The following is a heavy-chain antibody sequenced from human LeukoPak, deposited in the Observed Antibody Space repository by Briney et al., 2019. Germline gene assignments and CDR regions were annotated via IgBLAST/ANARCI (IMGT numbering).Heavy chain of an antibody. D-gene: IGHD1-26*01. CDR1: GYTFTGYD. Sequence: GASVKVSCKASGYTFTGYDINWVRQATGQGLEWMGWMNPNNGHAGYVQKFQGRVTMTEDTSTDTAYMELSSLRSEDTAVYYCATGRVGAREGSDYWGQGTLVTVSS. CDR2: MNPNNGHA. CDR3: ATGRVGAREGSDY. V-gene: IGHV1-8*01. J-gene: IGHJ4*02.